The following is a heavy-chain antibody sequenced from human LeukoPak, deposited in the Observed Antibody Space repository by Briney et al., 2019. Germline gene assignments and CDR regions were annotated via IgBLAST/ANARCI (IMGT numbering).Heavy chain of an antibody. Sequence: SVKVSCKASGGTLSSYAISWVRQAPGQGLEWMGGIIPIFGTANYAQKFQGRVTITTDESTSTAYMELSSLRSEDTAVYYCASQRGYSYGYVDYWGQGTLVTVSS. D-gene: IGHD5-18*01. CDR1: GGTLSSYA. CDR3: ASQRGYSYGYVDY. J-gene: IGHJ4*02. CDR2: IIPIFGTA. V-gene: IGHV1-69*05.